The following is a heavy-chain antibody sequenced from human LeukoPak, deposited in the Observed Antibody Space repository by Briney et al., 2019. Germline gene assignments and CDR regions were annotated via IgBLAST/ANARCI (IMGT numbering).Heavy chain of an antibody. V-gene: IGHV3-21*01. CDR1: GFTFSTFS. CDR3: ARRTFPNDAFDV. CDR2: ISGSGSDI. J-gene: IGHJ3*01. Sequence: GGSLRLSCAASGFTFSTFSMNWVRQAPGKGLEWVSAISGSGSDIYYADSVKGRFTISRDNPKRSLYLQMNSLRAEDTAVYYCARRTFPNDAFDVWGQGTVVTVSS. D-gene: IGHD1-7*01.